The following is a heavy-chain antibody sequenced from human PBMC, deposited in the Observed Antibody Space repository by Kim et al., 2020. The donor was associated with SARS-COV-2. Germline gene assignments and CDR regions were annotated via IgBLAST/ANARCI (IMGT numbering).Heavy chain of an antibody. CDR2: IWYDGSNK. CDR3: AKEYKGAVAGYFDY. J-gene: IGHJ4*02. CDR1: GFTFSSYG. D-gene: IGHD6-19*01. V-gene: IGHV3-33*06. Sequence: GGSLRLSCAASGFTFSSYGMHWVRQAPGKGLEWVAVIWYDGSNKYYADSVKGRFTISRDNSKNTLYLQMNSLRAEDTAVYYCAKEYKGAVAGYFDYWGQGTLVTVSS.